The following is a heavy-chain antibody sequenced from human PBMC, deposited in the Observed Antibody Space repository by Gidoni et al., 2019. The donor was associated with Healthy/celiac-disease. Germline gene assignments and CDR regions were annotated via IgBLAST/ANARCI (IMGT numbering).Heavy chain of an antibody. CDR3: ARIRRGLHLGELSLGAADY. V-gene: IGHV2-26*01. D-gene: IGHD3-16*02. J-gene: IGHJ4*02. Sequence: QVTLKESGPVLVKPTETLTLTCTVSGFSLSNARMGVSWIRQPPVKALEWLAHIFSNDENSYSTSLKSMLTISKDTSKSQVVLTMTNMDPVDTATYYCARIRRGLHLGELSLGAADYWGQGTLVTVSS. CDR1: GFSLSNARMG. CDR2: IFSNDEN.